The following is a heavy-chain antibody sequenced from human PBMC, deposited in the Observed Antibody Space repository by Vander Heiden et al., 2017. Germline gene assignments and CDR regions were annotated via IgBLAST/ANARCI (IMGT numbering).Heavy chain of an antibody. J-gene: IGHJ4*02. Sequence: QVQLVQSGAEVKKPGASVKVSCKASGYTFTGYYMHWVRQATGQGLEWMGWINPNSGGTNYAQKFQGRVTMTRDTSISTAYMELSRLRSDDTAVYYCARGWAEYYDFWSGYLGYWGQGTLVTVSS. V-gene: IGHV1-2*02. CDR3: ARGWAEYYDFWSGYLGY. CDR1: GYTFTGYY. D-gene: IGHD3-3*01. CDR2: INPNSGGT.